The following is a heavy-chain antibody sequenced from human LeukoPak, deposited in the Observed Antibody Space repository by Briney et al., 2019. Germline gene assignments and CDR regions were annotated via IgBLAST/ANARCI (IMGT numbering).Heavy chain of an antibody. Sequence: SETLSLTCTVSGASFSSNYWGYIRQPPGKGLEWIGYIYYSGSTNYNPSLKSRVTISVDTSKNKFSLKLSSVTAADTAVYYCARGYCSGGSCYDAFDIWGQGTMVTVSS. J-gene: IGHJ3*02. CDR2: IYYSGST. CDR3: ARGYCSGGSCYDAFDI. V-gene: IGHV4-59*01. D-gene: IGHD2-15*01. CDR1: GASFSSNY.